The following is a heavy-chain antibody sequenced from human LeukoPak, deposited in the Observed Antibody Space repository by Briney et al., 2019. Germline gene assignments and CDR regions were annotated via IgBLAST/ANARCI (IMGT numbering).Heavy chain of an antibody. J-gene: IGHJ4*02. Sequence: GGSLRLSCAASGFTFSPYSMNWVRQAPGKGLEWVSSISGSSNYIYYADSVKGRFTISRDNAENSLYLQMNSLRAEDTAVYYCAREPPVSPDYWGQGTLVTVSS. CDR2: ISGSSNYI. CDR1: GFTFSPYS. V-gene: IGHV3-21*01. D-gene: IGHD2/OR15-2a*01. CDR3: AREPPVSPDY.